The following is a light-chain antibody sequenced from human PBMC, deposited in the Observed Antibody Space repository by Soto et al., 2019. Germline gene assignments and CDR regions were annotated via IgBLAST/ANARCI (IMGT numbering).Light chain of an antibody. V-gene: IGKV3-20*01. J-gene: IGKJ5*01. CDR3: QQYGTSAPIT. Sequence: EIVLTQSPGTLSLSPGERATLSCRASQSVSSNYVAWYQQKPGQAPSLLIYGASSRATGIPDRFRGSGSGTDFTLTISRLEPEDFGMYYCQQYGTSAPITFGQGTRVEIE. CDR2: GAS. CDR1: QSVSSNY.